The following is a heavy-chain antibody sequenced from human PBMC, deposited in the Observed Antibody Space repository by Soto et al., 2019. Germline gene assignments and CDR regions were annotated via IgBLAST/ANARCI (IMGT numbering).Heavy chain of an antibody. J-gene: IGHJ6*02. V-gene: IGHV1-8*02. CDR3: GRGPSPRAPAGGTPYYYAMDV. CDR2: MNPINGAT. Sequence: ASVKVSCKASGYDFTAYDINWVRQASGQGLEWMGWMNPINGATGTARRFQGRVSLSRNTATGTAYLELTSLRSDDTAVYYCGRGPSPRAPAGGTPYYYAMDVWGQGTTVTVS. CDR1: GYDFTAYD. D-gene: IGHD6-13*01.